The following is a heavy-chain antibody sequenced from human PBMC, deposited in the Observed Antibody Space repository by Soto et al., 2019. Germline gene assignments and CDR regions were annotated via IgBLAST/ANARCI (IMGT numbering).Heavy chain of an antibody. CDR2: LRSKAYGGTT. V-gene: IGHV3-49*03. J-gene: IGHJ6*02. Sequence: AGGSLRLSCTPSGFTFGDYAMNWFRQAPGKGLEWVGFLRSKAYGGTTEYAASVKGRFTISRDDSKSIAYLQMNSLKTEDTAVYYCSRAPDYRNYVYYGMDVWSQGTTVTVSS. CDR1: GFTFGDYA. CDR3: SRAPDYRNYVYYGMDV. D-gene: IGHD4-4*01.